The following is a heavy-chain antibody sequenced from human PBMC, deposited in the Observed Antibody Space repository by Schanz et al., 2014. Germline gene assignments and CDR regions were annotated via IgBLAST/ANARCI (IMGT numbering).Heavy chain of an antibody. J-gene: IGHJ4*02. CDR1: GFAFSSYS. V-gene: IGHV3-23*04. D-gene: IGHD2-15*01. CDR3: ARDRGYCSGGSCLTFDY. Sequence: EVQLVESGGGLVQPGGSLRLSCTASGFAFSSYSMNWVRQAPGKGLEWVSGISGSGGSTYYADSVKGRFTISRDNSENTLYLQMNTLRAEDTAVYYCARDRGYCSGGSCLTFDYWGQGTLVTVSS. CDR2: ISGSGGST.